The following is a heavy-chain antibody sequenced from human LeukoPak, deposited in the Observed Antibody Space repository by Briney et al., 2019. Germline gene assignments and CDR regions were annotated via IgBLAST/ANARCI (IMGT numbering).Heavy chain of an antibody. Sequence: GGSLRLSCAASGFNFNNYWMHWVRKAPGKGLVCVSRINSDGSSTSYADSVKGRFTISRDNAKNTLYLQMNSLRAEDTAVYYCARTRGYNFWFDPWGQGTLVTVSS. D-gene: IGHD5-24*01. V-gene: IGHV3-74*01. CDR2: INSDGSST. CDR3: ARTRGYNFWFDP. CDR1: GFNFNNYW. J-gene: IGHJ5*02.